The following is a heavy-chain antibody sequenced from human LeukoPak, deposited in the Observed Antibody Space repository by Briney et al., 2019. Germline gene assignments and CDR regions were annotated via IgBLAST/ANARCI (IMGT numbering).Heavy chain of an antibody. Sequence: SETLSLTCAVYGGSFNNYYWSWLRQPPGKGLEWIGEISHSGCTNYNPSLKSRVTVSLDTSKNQFSLKLGSVTAADTAVYYCARGFSHWGQGTLVTVSS. CDR2: ISHSGCT. CDR1: GGSFNNYY. CDR3: ARGFSH. V-gene: IGHV4-34*01. J-gene: IGHJ4*02.